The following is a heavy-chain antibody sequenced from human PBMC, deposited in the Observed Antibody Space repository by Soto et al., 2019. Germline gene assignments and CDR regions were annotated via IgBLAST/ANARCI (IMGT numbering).Heavy chain of an antibody. J-gene: IGHJ6*02. CDR3: ARDGAMVRGDGGDYYYGMDV. V-gene: IGHV1-69*13. CDR2: IIPIFGTA. CDR1: GGPFSSYA. Sequence: SVKVSCKASGGPFSSYAISWVRQAPGQGLEWMGGIIPIFGTANYAQKFQGRVTITADESTSTAYMELSSLRSEDTAVYYCARDGAMVRGDGGDYYYGMDVWGQGTTVTVS. D-gene: IGHD3-10*01.